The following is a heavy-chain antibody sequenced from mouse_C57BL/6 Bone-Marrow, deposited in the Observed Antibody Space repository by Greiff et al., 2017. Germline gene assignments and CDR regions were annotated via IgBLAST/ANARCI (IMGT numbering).Heavy chain of an antibody. CDR3: ARMNWVDGDY. V-gene: IGHV8-8*01. CDR2: LWWDDDK. J-gene: IGHJ2*01. Sequence: QVTLKVSGPGILPPSQTLSLTCSFSGFSLSTFGMGVGWIRQPSGKGLEWLAHLWWDDDKYYNPALKGRLTISKDTSKNQGFLKIANVDTADTATYYCARMNWVDGDYGGQGTTLTVSA. CDR1: GFSLSTFGMG. D-gene: IGHD4-1*01.